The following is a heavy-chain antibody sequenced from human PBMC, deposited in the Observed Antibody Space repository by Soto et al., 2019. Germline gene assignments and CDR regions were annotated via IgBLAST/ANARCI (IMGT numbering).Heavy chain of an antibody. V-gene: IGHV3-23*01. J-gene: IGHJ3*02. CDR1: GFTFSSYA. D-gene: IGHD6-19*01. CDR3: AKDGLLNSSGWEEWGAFDI. Sequence: HPGGSLRLSCAASGFTFSSYAMSWVRQAPGKGLEWVSAISGSGGSTYYADSVKGRFTISRDNSKNTLYLQMNSLRAEDTAVYYCAKDGLLNSSGWEEWGAFDIWGQGTMVTVSS. CDR2: ISGSGGST.